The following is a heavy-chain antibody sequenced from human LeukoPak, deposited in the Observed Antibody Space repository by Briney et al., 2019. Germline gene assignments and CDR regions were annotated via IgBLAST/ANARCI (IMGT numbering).Heavy chain of an antibody. J-gene: IGHJ4*02. Sequence: QPGGSLRLSCAASGFTFSSYWMHWVRQAPGKGLVWVSRISPDGSSTSYADSVKGRFTISRDNAKNTLYLQMNSLRAEDTAVCYCARGGSYYFDYWGQGTLVTVSS. CDR1: GFTFSSYW. V-gene: IGHV3-74*01. CDR2: ISPDGSST. D-gene: IGHD1-26*01. CDR3: ARGGSYYFDY.